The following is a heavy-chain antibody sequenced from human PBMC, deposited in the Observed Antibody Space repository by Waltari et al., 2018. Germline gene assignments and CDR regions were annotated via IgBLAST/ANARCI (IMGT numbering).Heavy chain of an antibody. CDR2: ISSSGSTI. Sequence: EVQLVESGGGLVQPGGSLRLSCAASGFTFSSYEMNWVRQAPGKGLELVSYISSSGSTIDYADSVKGRCTISRDNAKNSLYLQMNSLRSEDTAVYYCAREGPQRLRYAFDIWGQGTMVTVSS. CDR3: AREGPQRLRYAFDI. D-gene: IGHD4-17*01. V-gene: IGHV3-48*03. J-gene: IGHJ3*02. CDR1: GFTFSSYE.